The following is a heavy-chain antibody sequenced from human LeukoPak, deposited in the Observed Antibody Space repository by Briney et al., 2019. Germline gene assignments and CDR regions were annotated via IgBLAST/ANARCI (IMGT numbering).Heavy chain of an antibody. Sequence: GGSLRLSCAASGFTFSSYAMSWVRQAPGKGLEWVSAISGSGGSTYYADSVKGRFTISRDNSKNTLYLQMNSLRAEDTAVYYCVRSYDSSGYYPYFEYWGQGTLVTVTS. CDR2: ISGSGGST. CDR3: VRSYDSSGYYPYFEY. V-gene: IGHV3-23*01. CDR1: GFTFSSYA. D-gene: IGHD3-22*01. J-gene: IGHJ4*02.